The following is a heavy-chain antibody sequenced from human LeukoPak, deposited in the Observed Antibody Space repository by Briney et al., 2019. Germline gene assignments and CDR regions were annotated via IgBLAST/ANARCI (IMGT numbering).Heavy chain of an antibody. CDR2: IDSSGSYT. Sequence: PGGSLRLSCEASGFTVSDYYMNWIRQAPGKGLEWVSYIDSSGSYTNYADSVKGRFTISRDNAKNLLYLQMNSLRTEDTAVYYCARDPTVGPIFIDLWGQGTLVTVSS. CDR1: GFTVSDYY. CDR3: ARDPTVGPIFIDL. D-gene: IGHD1-26*01. J-gene: IGHJ4*02. V-gene: IGHV3-11*06.